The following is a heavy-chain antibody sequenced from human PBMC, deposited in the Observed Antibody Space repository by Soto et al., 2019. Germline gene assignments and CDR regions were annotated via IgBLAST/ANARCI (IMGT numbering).Heavy chain of an antibody. V-gene: IGHV4-31*03. CDR3: ARSNLDDIAINGMDV. J-gene: IGHJ6*02. Sequence: QVQLQESGPGLVKPSQTLSLTCTVSGGSISSGGYYWSWIRQHPGKGLEWIGYIYYSGSTYYNPSIKSRVTISVDTSKNQFSLKLSSVTAADTAVYYCARSNLDDIAINGMDVWGQGTTVTVSS. D-gene: IGHD3-9*01. CDR1: GGSISSGGYY. CDR2: IYYSGST.